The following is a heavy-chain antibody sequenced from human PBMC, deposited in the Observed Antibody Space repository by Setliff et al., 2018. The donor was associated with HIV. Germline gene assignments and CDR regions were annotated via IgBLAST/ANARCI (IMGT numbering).Heavy chain of an antibody. CDR3: AAGPFNWGQYF. D-gene: IGHD3-16*01. CDR2: RYPRGDGT. V-gene: IGHV1-69-2*01. Sequence: ASVKVSCKASGYTFTDRFITWFQQAPGKGLEWMGRRYPRGDGTIYAERFRGRLTLSADMSANTAYMELDNLKSEDTAMYFCAAGPFNWGQYFWGHGTLVTVSS. J-gene: IGHJ4*01. CDR1: GYTFTDRF.